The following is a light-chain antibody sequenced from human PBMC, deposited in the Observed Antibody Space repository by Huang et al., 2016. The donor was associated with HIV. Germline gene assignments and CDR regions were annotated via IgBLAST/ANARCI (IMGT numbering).Light chain of an antibody. Sequence: DIVLTQSPATLSLSPGERATLSCRAGQSVGSYLAWYQQTPGQAPRLLVSDASHRATGIPARFSGSGSGTDFTLTISSLEPEDFAVYYCHQHSSWPGTFAQGTRVEIK. CDR2: DAS. J-gene: IGKJ1*01. CDR3: HQHSSWPGT. V-gene: IGKV3-11*01. CDR1: QSVGSY.